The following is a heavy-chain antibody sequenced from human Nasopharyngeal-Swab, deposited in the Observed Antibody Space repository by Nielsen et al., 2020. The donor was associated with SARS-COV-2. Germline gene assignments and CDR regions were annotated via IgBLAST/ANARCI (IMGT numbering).Heavy chain of an antibody. CDR2: INHSGST. CDR3: ARGFPGAAAGTDY. Sequence: WLRQPPGKGLEWIGEINHSGSTNYNPSLKSRVTISVDTSKNQFSLKLSSVTAADTAVYYCARGFPGAAAGTDYWGQGTLVTVSS. D-gene: IGHD6-13*01. V-gene: IGHV4-34*01. J-gene: IGHJ4*02.